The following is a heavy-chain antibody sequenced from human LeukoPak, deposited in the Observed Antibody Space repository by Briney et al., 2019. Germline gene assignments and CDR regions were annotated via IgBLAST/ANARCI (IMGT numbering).Heavy chain of an antibody. D-gene: IGHD4-23*01. J-gene: IGHJ4*02. CDR2: IYTSGST. CDR3: AREGLGNSFADY. V-gene: IGHV4-61*02. CDR1: GGSISSGSYY. Sequence: SQTLSLTCTVSGGSISSGSYYWSWIRQPAGKGLEWIGRIYTSGSTNYNPSLKSRVTISVDTSKNQFSLKLSSVTAADPAVYYCAREGLGNSFADYWGQGTLVTVSS.